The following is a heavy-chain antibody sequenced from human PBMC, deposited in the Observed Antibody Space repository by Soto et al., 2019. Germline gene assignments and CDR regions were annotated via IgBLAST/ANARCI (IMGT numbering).Heavy chain of an antibody. CDR2: IGTAGDT. Sequence: GGSLRLSCAASGFTFSSYDMHWVRQATGKGLEWVSAIGTAGDTYYPGSVKGRFTISRENAKNSLYLQMNSLRAGDTAVHYCARGRQRIAARPGDAFDIWGQGTMVTVSS. V-gene: IGHV3-13*01. CDR1: GFTFSSYD. J-gene: IGHJ3*02. D-gene: IGHD6-6*01. CDR3: ARGRQRIAARPGDAFDI.